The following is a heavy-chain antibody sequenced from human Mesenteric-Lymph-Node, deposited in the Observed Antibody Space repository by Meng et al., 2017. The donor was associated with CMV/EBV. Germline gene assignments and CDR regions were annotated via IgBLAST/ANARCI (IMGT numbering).Heavy chain of an antibody. CDR1: GGTFSSYT. D-gene: IGHD6-13*01. CDR2: IIPILGIA. J-gene: IGHJ5*02. Sequence: QVQLAQSGADVKKPGCSVKVSCKASGGTFSSYTISWVRQAPGQGLEWMGRIIPILGIANYAQKFQGRVTITADKSTSTAYMELSSLRSEDTAVYYCAGGIAAAGSRWFDPWGQGTLVTVSS. V-gene: IGHV1-69*02. CDR3: AGGIAAAGSRWFDP.